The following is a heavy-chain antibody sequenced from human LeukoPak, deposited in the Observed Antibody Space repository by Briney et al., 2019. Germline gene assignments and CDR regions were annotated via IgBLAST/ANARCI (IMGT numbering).Heavy chain of an antibody. Sequence: GGSLRLSCEASGFTFSTYAMHWVRQAPGKGLQYVSSISSDGGSTYYASSVKGRFTISRDNSKNTLYLQMGSVREEDMAVYYCARTEQWLATGGWYWFDPWGQGTLVTVSS. CDR2: ISSDGGST. D-gene: IGHD6-19*01. V-gene: IGHV3-64*01. CDR1: GFTFSTYA. J-gene: IGHJ5*02. CDR3: ARTEQWLATGGWYWFDP.